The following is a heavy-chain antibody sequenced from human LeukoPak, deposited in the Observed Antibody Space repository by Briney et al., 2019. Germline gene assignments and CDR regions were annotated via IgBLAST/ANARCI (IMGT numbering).Heavy chain of an antibody. CDR1: GGSISSGDYS. CDR3: ARRIAPYYDFWSGYNWFDP. J-gene: IGHJ5*02. Sequence: SQTLSLTCAVSGGSISSGDYSWSWVRQPSGKGLEWIGNIYHSGSTYYNPSLKSRVTISVDTSKNQFSLKLSSVTAAGTAVYYCARRIAPYYDFWSGYNWFDPWGQGTLVTVSS. D-gene: IGHD3-3*01. CDR2: IYHSGST. V-gene: IGHV4-30-2*05.